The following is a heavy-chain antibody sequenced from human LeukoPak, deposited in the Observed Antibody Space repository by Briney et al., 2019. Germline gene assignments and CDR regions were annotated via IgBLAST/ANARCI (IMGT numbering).Heavy chain of an antibody. CDR1: GFTFWSYE. CDR3: ARRANSPYYYYYMDV. V-gene: IGHV3-48*03. CDR2: LSSSGSAF. Sequence: GGSLRLSCEDSGFTFWSYEMNWVRRAPGKGLEWIAYLSSSGSAFSYADSVKGRFTIARDNAKNSVYLEMNSLRADDTAVYYCARRANSPYYYYYMDVWGKGTTVTISS. D-gene: IGHD4/OR15-4a*01. J-gene: IGHJ6*03.